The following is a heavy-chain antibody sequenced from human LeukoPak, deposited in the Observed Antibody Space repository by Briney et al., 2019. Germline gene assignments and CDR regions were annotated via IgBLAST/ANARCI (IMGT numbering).Heavy chain of an antibody. D-gene: IGHD3-22*01. Sequence: GRSLRLSCAASGFTFSGYGMHWVRQAPGKGLEWVAIIWYDGSNKYYSDSVKGRFTISRDNSKNTLYAQMNSLRAEDTAVYYCARDFYHDSSGCIDYWGQGTLVTVSS. J-gene: IGHJ4*02. CDR1: GFTFSGYG. CDR2: IWYDGSNK. CDR3: ARDFYHDSSGCIDY. V-gene: IGHV3-33*01.